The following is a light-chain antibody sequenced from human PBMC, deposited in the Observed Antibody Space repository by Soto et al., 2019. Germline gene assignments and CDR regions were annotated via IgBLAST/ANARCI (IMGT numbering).Light chain of an antibody. CDR2: EVS. Sequence: QSVLAQPPSAAGSPGQSVTISCTGTSTDVGGYNYVSWYQQYPGKAPKLVIYEVSKRPSGVSNRFSGSKSGNTASLTTSGLQAEDEADYYCSSYTSSSTRVFGTGTKVTVL. V-gene: IGLV2-14*01. CDR3: SSYTSSSTRV. J-gene: IGLJ1*01. CDR1: STDVGGYNY.